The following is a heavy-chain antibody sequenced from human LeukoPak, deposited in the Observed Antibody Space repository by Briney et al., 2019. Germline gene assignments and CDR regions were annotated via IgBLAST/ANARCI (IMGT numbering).Heavy chain of an antibody. D-gene: IGHD2-2*01. CDR2: ISSSSSYI. CDR1: GFTFSSYS. CDR3: AKGVVPAAALNYYYYGMDV. J-gene: IGHJ6*02. V-gene: IGHV3-21*01. Sequence: GGSLRLSCAASGFTFSSYSMNWVRQAPGKGLEWVSSISSSSSYIYYADSVKGRFTISRDNAKNSLYLQMNSLRAEDTAVYYCAKGVVPAAALNYYYYGMDVWGQGTTVTVSS.